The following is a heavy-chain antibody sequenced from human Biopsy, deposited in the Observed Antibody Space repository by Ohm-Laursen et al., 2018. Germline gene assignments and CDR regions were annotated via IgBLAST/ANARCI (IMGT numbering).Heavy chain of an antibody. Sequence: SLRLSCSASGFTFSVYAMHWVRQAPGKGLEWVPIIWYDGSNEYYADSVKGRFTISRDNSKNTVFLQMSSLRAEDTGVYYCARDPIVGSKADGMDVWGQGTTVTVSS. J-gene: IGHJ6*02. D-gene: IGHD1-26*01. CDR2: IWYDGSNE. CDR1: GFTFSVYA. V-gene: IGHV3-33*01. CDR3: ARDPIVGSKADGMDV.